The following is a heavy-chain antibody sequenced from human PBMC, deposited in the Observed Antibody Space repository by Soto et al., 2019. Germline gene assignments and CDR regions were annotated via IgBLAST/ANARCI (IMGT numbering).Heavy chain of an antibody. CDR3: ARELGYCSSTSCARGHYYYYGMDV. CDR2: IYHSGST. D-gene: IGHD2-2*01. CDR1: GGSISSSNW. J-gene: IGHJ6*02. V-gene: IGHV4-4*02. Sequence: SETRSLTCAVSGGSISSSNWWSWVRQPPGKGLEWIGEIYHSGSTNYNPSLKSRVTISVDKSKNQFSLKLSSVTAADTAVYYCARELGYCSSTSCARGHYYYYGMDVWGQGTTVTVSS.